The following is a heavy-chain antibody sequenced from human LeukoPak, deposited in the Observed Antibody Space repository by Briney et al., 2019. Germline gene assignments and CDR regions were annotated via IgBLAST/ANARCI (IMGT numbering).Heavy chain of an antibody. J-gene: IGHJ6*03. CDR1: GFTFSSYE. V-gene: IGHV3-21*01. CDR3: ARDLGSYYRVSSHPQRVNRYYMDV. Sequence: GGSLRLSCAASGFTFSSYEMNWVRQAPGKGLEWVSSISSSSSYIYYADSVKGRFTISRDNAKNSLYLQMNSLRAEDTAVYYCARDLGSYYRVSSHPQRVNRYYMDVWGKGTTVTVSS. CDR2: ISSSSSYI. D-gene: IGHD3-10*01.